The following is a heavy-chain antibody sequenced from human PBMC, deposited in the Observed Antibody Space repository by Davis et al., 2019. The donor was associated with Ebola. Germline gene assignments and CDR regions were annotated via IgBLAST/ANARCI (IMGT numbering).Heavy chain of an antibody. J-gene: IGHJ4*02. D-gene: IGHD5-18*01. Sequence: AASVKVSCKASGGTFSKYTFSWVRQAPGQGLEWMGGILPMFGTANYAQKFQGRVTITADESTGTAYMELSRLRSDDTAGYYCARGGIQLSHDYWGQGTLVTVSS. CDR1: GGTFSKYT. CDR3: ARGGIQLSHDY. CDR2: ILPMFGTA. V-gene: IGHV1-69*13.